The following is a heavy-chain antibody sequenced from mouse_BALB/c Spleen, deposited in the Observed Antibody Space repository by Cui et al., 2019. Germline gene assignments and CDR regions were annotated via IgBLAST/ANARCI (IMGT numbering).Heavy chain of an antibody. CDR1: GYTFTSYW. CDR2: IDPNSGGT. Sequence: QLQQPLCELVLPGTSVMLSCKASGYTFTSYWMHWVKQRPGRGLEWIGRIDPNSGGTKYNEKFKSKATLTVDKPSSTAYMQLSSLTSEDSAVYYCVRYDYYGSSYFDYWGQGTTLTVSS. D-gene: IGHD1-1*01. CDR3: VRYDYYGSSYFDY. J-gene: IGHJ2*01. V-gene: IGHV1-72*01.